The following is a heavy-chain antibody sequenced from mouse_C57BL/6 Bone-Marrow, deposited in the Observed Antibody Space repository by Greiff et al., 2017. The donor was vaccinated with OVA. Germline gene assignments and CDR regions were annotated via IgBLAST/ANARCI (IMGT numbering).Heavy chain of an antibody. CDR1: GFSLTSYG. D-gene: IGHD1-1*01. Sequence: QVQLQQSGPGLVAPSQSLSITCTVSGFSLTSYGVSWVRQPPGKGLEWLGVIWGDGSTNYHSALISRLSISKDNSKSQVFLKLNSLQTDDTATYYCAKLLIYYYGSSSYYYAMDYWGQGTSVTVSS. CDR2: IWGDGST. V-gene: IGHV2-3*01. CDR3: AKLLIYYYGSSSYYYAMDY. J-gene: IGHJ4*01.